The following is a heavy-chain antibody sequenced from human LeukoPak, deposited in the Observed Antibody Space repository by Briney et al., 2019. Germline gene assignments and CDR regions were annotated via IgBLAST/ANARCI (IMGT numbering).Heavy chain of an antibody. CDR3: ARVVGSSGWYDY. Sequence: PGGSLRPSCAASGFTFSSYAMHWVRQAPGKGLEWVAVISYDGSNKYYADSVKGRFTISRDNSKNTLYLQMNSLRAEDTAVYYCARVVGSSGWYDYWGQGTLVTVSS. CDR1: GFTFSSYA. D-gene: IGHD6-19*01. J-gene: IGHJ4*02. CDR2: ISYDGSNK. V-gene: IGHV3-30*04.